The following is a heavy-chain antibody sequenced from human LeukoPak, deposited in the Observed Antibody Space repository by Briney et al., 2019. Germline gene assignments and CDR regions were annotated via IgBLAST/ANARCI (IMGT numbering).Heavy chain of an antibody. CDR1: GFTFSDAW. CDR2: IKSKTDGGTT. V-gene: IGHV3-15*01. CDR3: TTARATTEIDY. D-gene: IGHD1-1*01. J-gene: IGHJ4*02. Sequence: GGSLRLSCVASGFTFSDAWMTWVRQAPGEGLEWVGRIKSKTDGGTTEHAAPVKGRFTMSRDDSKNTLYLQMNSLKTEDTAMYYCTTARATTEIDYWGQGTLVTVSS.